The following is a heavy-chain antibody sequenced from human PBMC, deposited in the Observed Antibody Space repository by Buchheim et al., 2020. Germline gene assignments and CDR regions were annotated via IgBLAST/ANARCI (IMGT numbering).Heavy chain of an antibody. Sequence: QVQLVESGGGVVQPGRSLRLSCAASGFTFSSYGMHWVRQAPGKGLEWVAVIWYDGSNKYYADSVKGRFTISRDNSKNTLYLQMNSLRAEDTAVYYCARDVAKNYDSSGLYGMDVWGQGTT. J-gene: IGHJ6*02. CDR1: GFTFSSYG. V-gene: IGHV3-33*01. D-gene: IGHD3-22*01. CDR2: IWYDGSNK. CDR3: ARDVAKNYDSSGLYGMDV.